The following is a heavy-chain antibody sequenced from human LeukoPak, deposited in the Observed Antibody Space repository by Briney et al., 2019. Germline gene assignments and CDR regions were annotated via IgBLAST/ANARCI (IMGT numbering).Heavy chain of an antibody. D-gene: IGHD2-21*02. Sequence: GGSLRLSCAASGFTFSSYDMHWVRQITGKGLEWVSAIGTAGDTSYPGSVKGRFTISRESAKNSLYLQMNSLRAGDTAVYYCAREKCGGDCNDAFDIWGQGTMVTVSS. V-gene: IGHV3-13*01. CDR1: GFTFSSYD. CDR2: IGTAGDT. CDR3: AREKCGGDCNDAFDI. J-gene: IGHJ3*02.